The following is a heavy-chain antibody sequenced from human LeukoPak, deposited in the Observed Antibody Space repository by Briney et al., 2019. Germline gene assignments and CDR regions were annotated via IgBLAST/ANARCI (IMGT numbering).Heavy chain of an antibody. CDR1: GYTFTSYG. V-gene: IGHV1-18*01. CDR2: ISAYNGNT. D-gene: IGHD6-19*01. CDR3: AREPDLSSGWGTLDY. Sequence: ASVKVSCKASGYTFTSYGISWVRQAPGQGLEWMGWISAYNGNTNYAQKLQGRVAMTTDTSTSTAYMELRSLRSDDTAVYYCAREPDLSSGWGTLDYWGQGTLVTVSS. J-gene: IGHJ4*02.